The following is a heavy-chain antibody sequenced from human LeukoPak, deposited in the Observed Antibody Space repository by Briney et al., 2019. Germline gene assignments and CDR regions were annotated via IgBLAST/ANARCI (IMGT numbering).Heavy chain of an antibody. Sequence: PSETLSLTCTVSGGSISSSYWSWIRQPPGKGLEWIGYIYYSGRANYNPSLKSRVTISVDTSKNQFSLRLSSVTAADTAVYYCARVRGAAGYNWFDPWGQGTLVTVSS. CDR1: GGSISSSY. CDR3: ARVRGAAGYNWFDP. CDR2: IYYSGRA. J-gene: IGHJ5*02. V-gene: IGHV4-59*01. D-gene: IGHD3-10*01.